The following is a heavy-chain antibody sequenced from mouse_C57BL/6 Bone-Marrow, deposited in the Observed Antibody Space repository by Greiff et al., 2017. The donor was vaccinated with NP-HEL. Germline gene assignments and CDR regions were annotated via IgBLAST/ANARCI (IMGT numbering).Heavy chain of an antibody. CDR2: IYPGDGDT. CDR1: GYAFSSYW. CDR3: ARRGRYLYYCDY. D-gene: IGHD2-14*01. Sequence: QVQLQQSGAELVKPGASVKISCKASGYAFSSYWMNWVKQRPGKGLEWIGQIYPGDGDTNYNGKFKGKATLTADKSSSTAYMQLSSLTSEDSAVYFCARRGRYLYYCDYWGQGTTLTVSS. V-gene: IGHV1-80*01. J-gene: IGHJ2*01.